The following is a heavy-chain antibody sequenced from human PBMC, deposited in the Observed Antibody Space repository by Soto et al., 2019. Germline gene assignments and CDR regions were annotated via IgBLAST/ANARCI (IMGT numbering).Heavy chain of an antibody. V-gene: IGHV4-59*08. CDR3: ARYCSGGSCYLDP. Sequence: SETLSLTCAVSGGSISSYYWSWIRQPPGKGLEWIGYIYHSVSTYYNPSLKSRVTISVDTSKNQFSLKLSSVTAADTAVYYCARYCSGGSCYLDPWGQGTLVTAPQ. CDR1: GGSISSYY. J-gene: IGHJ5*02. CDR2: IYHSVST. D-gene: IGHD2-15*01.